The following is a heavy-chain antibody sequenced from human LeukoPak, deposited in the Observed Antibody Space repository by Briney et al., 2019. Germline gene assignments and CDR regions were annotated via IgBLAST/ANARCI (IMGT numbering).Heavy chain of an antibody. J-gene: IGHJ4*02. CDR1: GGSISSHY. CDR3: AREGGPYRPLDY. CDR2: IYYSGST. V-gene: IGHV4-59*11. Sequence: SETLSLTCTVSGGSISSHYWSWVRQPPGKGLEWIGYIYYSGSTNYNPSLKNRVTISVDTSKNQFSLKLSSVTAADTAVYYCAREGGPYRPLDYSGQGTLVTVSS.